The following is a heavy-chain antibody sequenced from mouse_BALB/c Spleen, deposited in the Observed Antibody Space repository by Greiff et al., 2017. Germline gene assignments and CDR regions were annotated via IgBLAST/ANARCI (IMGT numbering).Heavy chain of an antibody. CDR3: ARGGAWFAY. J-gene: IGHJ3*01. CDR2: IDPETGGT. V-gene: IGHV1-15*01. Sequence: QVQLQQSGAELVRPGASVTLSCKASGYTFTDYEMHWVKQTPVHGLEWIGAIDPETGGTAYNQKFKGKATLTADKSSSTAYMQLSSLTSEDSAVYYCARGGAWFAYWGQGTLVTVSA. CDR1: GYTFTDYE.